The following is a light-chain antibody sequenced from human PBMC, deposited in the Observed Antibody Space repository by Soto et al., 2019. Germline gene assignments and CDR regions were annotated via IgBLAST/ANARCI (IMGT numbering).Light chain of an antibody. CDR3: ANWDDSRRVYV. CDR1: NSRSGSNY. V-gene: IGLV1-47*01. Sequence: QSVLPQPPSASGTPGQRVTISCSTSNSRSGSNYVYWYQQLPGTAPKLLIYRNDQRPSGVPDRFSGSKSGTSASLAISGLRSEDEADYYCANWDDSRRVYVFGTGTKVTVL. CDR2: RND. J-gene: IGLJ1*01.